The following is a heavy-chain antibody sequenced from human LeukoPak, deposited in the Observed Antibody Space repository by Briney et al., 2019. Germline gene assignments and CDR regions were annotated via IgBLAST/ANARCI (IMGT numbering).Heavy chain of an antibody. D-gene: IGHD2-21*02. CDR3: ARDQTQAYCGGDCYPTWFDP. CDR2: IIPILGIA. V-gene: IGHV1-69*04. Sequence: SVKVSCKASGGTFSSYTISWVRQAPGQGLEWMGRIIPILGIANYAQKFQGRVTITADKSTSTAYMELSSLRSEDTAVYYCARDQTQAYCGGDCYPTWFDPRGQGTLVTVSS. CDR1: GGTFSSYT. J-gene: IGHJ5*02.